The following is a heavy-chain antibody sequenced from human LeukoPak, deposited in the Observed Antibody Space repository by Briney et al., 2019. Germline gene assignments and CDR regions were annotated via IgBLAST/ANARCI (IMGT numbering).Heavy chain of an antibody. CDR3: ERHKSSSGSPPAAAFTT. CDR1: GGSFSGYY. Sequence: SETLSLTCAVYGGSFSGYYWSWIRQPPGKGLEWIGEINHSGSTNYNPSLKSRVTISVDTSKNQFSLKLSSVTAAYTAVYYCERHKSSSGSPPAAAFTTWAQGPLATVS. V-gene: IGHV4-34*01. J-gene: IGHJ3*02. D-gene: IGHD6-19*01. CDR2: INHSGST.